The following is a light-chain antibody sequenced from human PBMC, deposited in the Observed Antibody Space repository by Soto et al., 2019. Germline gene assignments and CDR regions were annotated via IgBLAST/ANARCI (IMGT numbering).Light chain of an antibody. J-gene: IGKJ1*01. CDR2: GAS. V-gene: IGKV3-15*01. CDR1: QSVSSN. CDR3: QQYNNWTSWT. Sequence: EIVMTQSPATLSVSPGERATLSCRASQSVSSNLAWYQQKPGQAPRLLIYGASTRATGIPARFSGSGSGTEFTLTISSMSSEDFAVYYWQQYNNWTSWTFGQGTKVEIK.